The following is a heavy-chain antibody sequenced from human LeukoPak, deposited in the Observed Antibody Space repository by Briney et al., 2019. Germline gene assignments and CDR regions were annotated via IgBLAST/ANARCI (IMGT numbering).Heavy chain of an antibody. V-gene: IGHV3-23*01. CDR2: ISVSSDTT. J-gene: IGHJ4*02. D-gene: IGHD3-16*01. Sequence: PGGSLRLSCAGSGFTFSSYAMSWVRQAPGKGLEWVSVISVSSDTTYYADSVKGRFIISRDNSKNTLYLQMNSLRAEDTAVYYCAKRIGGVNSFDHWGQGTLVTVS. CDR1: GFTFSSYA. CDR3: AKRIGGVNSFDH.